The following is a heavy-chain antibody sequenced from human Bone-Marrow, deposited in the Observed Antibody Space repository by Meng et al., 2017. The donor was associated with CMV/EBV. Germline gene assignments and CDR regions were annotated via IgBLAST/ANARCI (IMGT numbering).Heavy chain of an antibody. CDR2: IYYSGST. CDR3: ARVSDFWSGYSDAFDI. Sequence: SETLSLTCTASGGSISSSSYYWGWIRQPPGEGLEWIGSIYYSGSTYYNPSLKSRVTISVDTSKNQFSLKLSSVTAADTAGYYCARVSDFWSGYSDAFDIWGQGTMVTVSS. CDR1: GGSISSSSYY. V-gene: IGHV4-39*07. J-gene: IGHJ3*02. D-gene: IGHD3-3*01.